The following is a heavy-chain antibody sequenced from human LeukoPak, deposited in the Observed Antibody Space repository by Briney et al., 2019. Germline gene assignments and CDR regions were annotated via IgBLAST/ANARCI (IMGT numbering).Heavy chain of an antibody. CDR2: IYYSGST. V-gene: IGHV4-39*07. CDR1: GGSISSSSYY. J-gene: IGHJ2*01. D-gene: IGHD1-26*01. Sequence: SETLSLTCTVSGGSISSSSYYWGWIRQPPGKGLEWIGSIYYSGSTYYNPSLKSRVTISVDTSKNQFSLKLSSVTAADTAVYYCARRIVGADGWYFDLWGRGTLVTVSS. CDR3: ARRIVGADGWYFDL.